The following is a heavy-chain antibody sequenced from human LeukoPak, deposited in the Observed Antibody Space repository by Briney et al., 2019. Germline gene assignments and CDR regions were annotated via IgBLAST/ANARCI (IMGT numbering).Heavy chain of an antibody. CDR2: IYSGGST. V-gene: IGHV3-66*01. CDR3: ARDRGDSSLDY. D-gene: IGHD4-17*01. CDR1: GFTVSSNY. Sequence: GGSLRLSCAASGFTVSSNYMSWVRQAPGKGLEWVSVIYSGGSTYYADSVKGRFTISRDNSKNTLYLQMNSLRAEDTAVYYCARDRGDSSLDYWGQGTLVTVSS. J-gene: IGHJ4*02.